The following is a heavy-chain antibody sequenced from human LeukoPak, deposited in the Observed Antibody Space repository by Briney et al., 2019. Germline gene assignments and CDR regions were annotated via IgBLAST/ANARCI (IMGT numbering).Heavy chain of an antibody. CDR1: GDCVSSQSAA. CDR2: TYYRSKWYN. Sequence: SQALSLTYAISGDCVSSQSAAWKWIRQSPSRVLEWRGRTYYRSKWYNDYAVSVKSRITISADTSKNQFSLQLNSVTPADTAVYYCARDGPYFYYGLDVWGQGTTVTVAS. V-gene: IGHV6-1*01. J-gene: IGHJ6*02. CDR3: ARDGPYFYYGLDV.